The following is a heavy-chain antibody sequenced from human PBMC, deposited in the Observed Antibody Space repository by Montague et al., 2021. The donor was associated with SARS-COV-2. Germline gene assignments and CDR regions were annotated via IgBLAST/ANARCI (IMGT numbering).Heavy chain of an antibody. Sequence: SETLSLTCTVSGGSISNSVYYWGWVRQPPGKGLEWIGSIYYTGGTYYNPSLKSRLTISVDTSENQFSLNLRSMTAADTAVYYCARHPQHWGQGTLVTVSS. J-gene: IGHJ1*01. CDR1: GGSISNSVYY. V-gene: IGHV4-39*01. CDR2: IYYTGGT. CDR3: ARHPQH.